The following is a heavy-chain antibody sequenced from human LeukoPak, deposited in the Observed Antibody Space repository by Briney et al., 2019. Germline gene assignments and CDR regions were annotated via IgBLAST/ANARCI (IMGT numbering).Heavy chain of an antibody. D-gene: IGHD6-13*01. CDR2: IWYDGSNK. CDR3: AKGYSSSWSSGYYYYMDV. V-gene: IGHV3-30*02. J-gene: IGHJ6*03. CDR1: GFTFSSYG. Sequence: GGSLRLSCAASGFTFSSYGMHWVRQAPGKGLEWVAVIWYDGSNKYYADSVKGRFTISRVNSKNTLYLQMNSLRAEDTAVYYCAKGYSSSWSSGYYYYMDVWGKGTTVTVSS.